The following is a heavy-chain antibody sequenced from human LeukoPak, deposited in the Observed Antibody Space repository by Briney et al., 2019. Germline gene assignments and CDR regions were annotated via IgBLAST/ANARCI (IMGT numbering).Heavy chain of an antibody. CDR1: GGSISGYY. J-gene: IGHJ4*02. Sequence: SETLSLTCTVSGGSISGYYWSWIRQPPGKGLEWIGDIYTSGSTNYNPPLKSRVTISVDTSKNQFSLKLSSVTAADTAVYYCARHAVLLPTHPPDYWGQGTLVTVSS. V-gene: IGHV4-4*09. D-gene: IGHD3-10*01. CDR2: IYTSGST. CDR3: ARHAVLLPTHPPDY.